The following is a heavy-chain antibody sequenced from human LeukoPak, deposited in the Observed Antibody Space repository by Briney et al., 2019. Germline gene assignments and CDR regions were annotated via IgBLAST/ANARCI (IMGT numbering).Heavy chain of an antibody. D-gene: IGHD6-19*01. Sequence: GGSLRLSCAASGFTFSDYYMSWIRQAPGKGLERVSYISSSGSTIYYADSVKGLFTISRDNAKNSLYLQMNSLRAEDTAVYYCARDSEAVAGNFDYWGQGTLVTVSS. CDR3: ARDSEAVAGNFDY. V-gene: IGHV3-11*01. CDR1: GFTFSDYY. J-gene: IGHJ4*02. CDR2: ISSSGSTI.